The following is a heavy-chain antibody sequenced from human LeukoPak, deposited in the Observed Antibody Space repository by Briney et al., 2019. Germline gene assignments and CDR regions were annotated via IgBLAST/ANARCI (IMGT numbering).Heavy chain of an antibody. V-gene: IGHV5-51*01. CDR1: GYTFINSW. CDR2: IYPGDSDT. J-gene: IGHJ4*02. D-gene: IGHD4-17*01. CDR3: ARHHGDQGFDY. Sequence: GESLKISCKASGYTFINSWIGWVRQMPGKGLEWMGIIYPGDSDTRYSPSFQGQVTISADKSISTAYLQWSSLKASDTAMYYCARHHGDQGFDYWGQGTLVTVSS.